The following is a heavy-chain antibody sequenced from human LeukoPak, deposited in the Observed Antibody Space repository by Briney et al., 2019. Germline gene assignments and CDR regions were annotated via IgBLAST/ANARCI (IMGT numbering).Heavy chain of an antibody. D-gene: IGHD1-26*01. Sequence: SETLTLTCIMSGRSIISSSYYWGWIRQPPGKELEWLGYIYYSGKPYYNPSVKSRVTMSIDTSKNQFSLRRASVTAADTAVYYCARHDPSSGNYYYDDFDIWGRGTMVTVSS. CDR2: IYYSGKP. CDR1: GRSIISSSYY. V-gene: IGHV4-39*01. J-gene: IGHJ3*02. CDR3: ARHDPSSGNYYYDDFDI.